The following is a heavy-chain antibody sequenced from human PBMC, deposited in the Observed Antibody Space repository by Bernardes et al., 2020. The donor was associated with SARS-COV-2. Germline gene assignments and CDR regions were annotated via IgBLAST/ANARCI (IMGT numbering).Heavy chain of an antibody. CDR3: ARVPYCTTTSCDQTLYYGMDV. Sequence: GGSLRLSCAASGFTVSSKYMSWVRQAPGKGLEWVSIIYTSGTTYYADSVKGRFTNSRDNSKNTLYLQMNGLRAEDTAVYYCARVPYCTTTSCDQTLYYGMDVWGQGTTVTVSS. CDR2: IYTSGTT. J-gene: IGHJ6*02. CDR1: GFTVSSKY. D-gene: IGHD2-2*01. V-gene: IGHV3-53*01.